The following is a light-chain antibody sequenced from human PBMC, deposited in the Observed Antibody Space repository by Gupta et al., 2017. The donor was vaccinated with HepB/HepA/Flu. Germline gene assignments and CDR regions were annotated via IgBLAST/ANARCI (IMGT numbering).Light chain of an antibody. J-gene: IGLJ2*01. CDR2: KDS. CDR1: ILSKRY. V-gene: IGLV3-25*03. CDR3: HSRDNHGPVL. Sequence: SSELTQPPSVSVSPGQTARIICSGDILSKRYAYWYQQKPGQAPILGIYKDSERPSWIPERCSGSSSATKAISITRGDQAEDDSYDYRHSRDNHGPVLFGGGTKLTVL.